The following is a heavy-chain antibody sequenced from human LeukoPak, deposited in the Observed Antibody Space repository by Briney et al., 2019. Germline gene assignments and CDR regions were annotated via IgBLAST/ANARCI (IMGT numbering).Heavy chain of an antibody. CDR2: IIPIFGTA. D-gene: IGHD2-2*02. CDR3: ARALGERYCSSTSCYIDY. J-gene: IGHJ4*02. Sequence: ASVKVSCKASGGTFSSYAISWVRQAPGQGLEWMGGIIPIFGTANYAQKFQGRVTITADESTSTAYMELSSLRSEDTAVYYCARALGERYCSSTSCYIDYWGQGTLVTVSS. V-gene: IGHV1-69*01. CDR1: GGTFSSYA.